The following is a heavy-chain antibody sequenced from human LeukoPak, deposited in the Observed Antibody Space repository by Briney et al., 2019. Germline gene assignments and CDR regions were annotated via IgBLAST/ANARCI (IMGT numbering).Heavy chain of an antibody. CDR1: GFTFSSYA. D-gene: IGHD3-9*01. CDR2: ISGSGGST. Sequence: PGGSLRLSCAASGFTFSSYAMSWVRQAPGKGLEWVSAISGSGGSTYYADSVKGRFTISRDNSKNTLYLQMNSLRAEDTAVYYCAKDHSGTGYYSYFDYWGQGTLVTVSS. V-gene: IGHV3-23*01. J-gene: IGHJ4*02. CDR3: AKDHSGTGYYSYFDY.